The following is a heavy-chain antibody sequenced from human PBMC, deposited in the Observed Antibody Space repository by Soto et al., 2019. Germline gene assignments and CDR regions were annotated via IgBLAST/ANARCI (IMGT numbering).Heavy chain of an antibody. V-gene: IGHV1-69*02. D-gene: IGHD6-19*01. CDR3: ARARSSGWYYDY. J-gene: IGHJ4*02. CDR1: GGTFSSYT. Sequence: SVKVSCKASGGTFSSYTISWVRQAPGQGLEWMGRIIPILGIANYAQKFQGRVTITADKSTSTAYMELSSLRSEDTAVYYCARARSSGWYYDYWGQGTLVTVSS. CDR2: IIPILGIA.